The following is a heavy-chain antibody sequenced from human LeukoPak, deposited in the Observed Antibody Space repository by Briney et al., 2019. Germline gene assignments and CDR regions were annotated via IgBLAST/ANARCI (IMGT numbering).Heavy chain of an antibody. CDR3: VRDQYCASSSCPGAFDL. CDR2: IKSKTEGGTT. CDR1: GFSINYDW. D-gene: IGHD2-2*01. J-gene: IGHJ3*01. V-gene: IGHV3-15*01. Sequence: GGSLRLSCAASGFSINYDWMSWVRQAPGKGLEWVGRIKSKTEGGTTEYAAPVKGRFTISRDDSRNTLYLQMSSLKSEDTAVYYCVRDQYCASSSCPGAFDLWGQGTVVTVSS.